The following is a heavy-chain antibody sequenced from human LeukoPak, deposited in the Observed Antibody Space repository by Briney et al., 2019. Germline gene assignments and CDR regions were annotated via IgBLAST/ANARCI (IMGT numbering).Heavy chain of an antibody. D-gene: IGHD3-10*01. J-gene: IGHJ3*02. CDR3: ARDRRSHYYGSGNYYPDVFDI. Sequence: KPSETLSLTCTVSGGSISSGGYYWSWIRQPPGKGLEWIGYIYHSGSTYYNPSLKSRVTISVDRSKNQFSLKLSRLTSDDTAVYYCARDRRSHYYGSGNYYPDVFDIWGQGTMVTVSS. V-gene: IGHV4-30-2*01. CDR1: GGSISSGGYY. CDR2: IYHSGST.